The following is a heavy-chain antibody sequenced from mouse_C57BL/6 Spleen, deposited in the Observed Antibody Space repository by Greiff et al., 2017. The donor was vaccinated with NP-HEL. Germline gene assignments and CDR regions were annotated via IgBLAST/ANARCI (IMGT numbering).Heavy chain of an antibody. CDR3: ARETGPYYAMDY. CDR1: GYTFTSYW. J-gene: IGHJ4*01. V-gene: IGHV1-52*01. CDR2: IDPSDSET. Sequence: QVQLQQPGAELVRPGSSVKLSCTASGYTFTSYWMHWVQQRPIQGLEWIGNIDPSDSETHYNQKFKDKATLTVDKSSSTAYMQLSSLTSEDSAVYYCARETGPYYAMDYWGQGTSVTVST. D-gene: IGHD4-1*01.